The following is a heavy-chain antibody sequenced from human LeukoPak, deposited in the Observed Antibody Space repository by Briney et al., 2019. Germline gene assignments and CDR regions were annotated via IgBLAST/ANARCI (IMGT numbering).Heavy chain of an antibody. Sequence: SETLSLTCTVSGGSISSGDYYWSWIRQPPGKGLEWIGYIYYSGSTNYNPSLKSRVTISVDTSKNQFSLKLSSVTAADTAVYYCARAYCGGDCYFGYWGQGTLVTVSS. J-gene: IGHJ4*02. D-gene: IGHD2-21*02. CDR1: GGSISSGDYY. CDR3: ARAYCGGDCYFGY. CDR2: IYYSGST. V-gene: IGHV4-61*08.